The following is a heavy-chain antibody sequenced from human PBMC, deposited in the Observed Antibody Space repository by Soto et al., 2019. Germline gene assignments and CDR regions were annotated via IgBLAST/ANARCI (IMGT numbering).Heavy chain of an antibody. J-gene: IGHJ4*02. Sequence: EVQLLESGGGLVQPGGPLRLSCSASGFTFSTQAMAWVRQAPGKGLEWVSALISSGESPDNADSAKGRFTISRDDSKNTLCLQMNSLGADDTAVYYCAKVRHGSGWSFDQWGQGTVVTVSS. CDR3: AKVRHGSGWSFDQ. D-gene: IGHD6-19*01. CDR1: GFTFSTQA. CDR2: LISSGESP. V-gene: IGHV3-23*01.